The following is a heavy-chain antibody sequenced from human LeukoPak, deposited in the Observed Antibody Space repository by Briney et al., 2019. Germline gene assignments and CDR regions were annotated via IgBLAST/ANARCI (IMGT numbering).Heavy chain of an antibody. J-gene: IGHJ4*02. CDR3: ARFRRYYGD. CDR2: IYYSGST. D-gene: IGHD1-26*01. V-gene: IGHV4-59*11. CDR1: GGSISSHY. Sequence: SETLSLTCTVSGGSISSHYWSWIRHPPGKGLEWIGYIYYSGSTNYNPSLKSRDTISVDTSKNQFSLKLSSVTAADTAVYYCARFRRYYGDWGQGTLVTVSS.